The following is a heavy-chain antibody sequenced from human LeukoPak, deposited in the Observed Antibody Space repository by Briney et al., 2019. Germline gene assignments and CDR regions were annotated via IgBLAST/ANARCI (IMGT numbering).Heavy chain of an antibody. CDR2: IYYSGST. J-gene: IGHJ4*02. Sequence: PSETLSLTYTVSGVSISSYYWSWIRQPPGKGLERIGYIYYSGSTNYNPSLKSRVTISVDTSKNQFSLKLSSVTAADTAVYYCARVSGGTYPDYWGQGTLVTVSS. CDR3: ARVSGGTYPDY. V-gene: IGHV4-59*01. D-gene: IGHD1-26*01. CDR1: GVSISSYY.